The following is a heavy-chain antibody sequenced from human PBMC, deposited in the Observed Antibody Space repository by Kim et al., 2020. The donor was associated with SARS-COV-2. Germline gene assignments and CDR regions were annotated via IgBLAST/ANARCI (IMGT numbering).Heavy chain of an antibody. D-gene: IGHD6-13*01. CDR3: ARHWPPIAAAASFDP. Sequence: PSLKDRVTITVDTSKNQYSLKLSSVTAADTAVYYCARHWPPIAAAASFDPWGQGTLVTVSS. J-gene: IGHJ5*02. V-gene: IGHV4-39*01.